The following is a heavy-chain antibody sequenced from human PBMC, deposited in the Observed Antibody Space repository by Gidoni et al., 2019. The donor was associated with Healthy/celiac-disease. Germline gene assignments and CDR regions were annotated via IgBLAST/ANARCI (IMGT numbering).Heavy chain of an antibody. CDR1: GRSLSGYY. J-gene: IGHJ6*02. CDR2: INHSGST. V-gene: IGHV4-34*01. Sequence: QVQLQQWGAGLLKPSETLSLPCAVDGRSLSGYYWSWHRQPPGKGLEWFGEINHSGSTNYSPSLKMRVIISVDTSKNQFSLELSSVTAADTAVYYCARGRRFLGYYGMDVWGQGTTVTVSS. CDR3: ARGRRFLGYYGMDV. D-gene: IGHD3-3*01.